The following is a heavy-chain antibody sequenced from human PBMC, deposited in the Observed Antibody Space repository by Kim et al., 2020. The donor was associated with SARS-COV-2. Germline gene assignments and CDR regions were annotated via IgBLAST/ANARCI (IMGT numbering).Heavy chain of an antibody. D-gene: IGHD3-3*02. CDR2: ISGSGGST. J-gene: IGHJ6*02. CDR3: AKGSHFWSGYYGPGVDV. V-gene: IGHV3-23*01. CDR1: GFTFSSYA. Sequence: GGSLRLSCAASGFTFSSYAMSWVRQAPGKGLEWVSAISGSGGSTYYADSVKGRFTISRDNSKNTLYLQMNSLRAEDTAVYYCAKGSHFWSGYYGPGVDVWGQGTTVTVSS.